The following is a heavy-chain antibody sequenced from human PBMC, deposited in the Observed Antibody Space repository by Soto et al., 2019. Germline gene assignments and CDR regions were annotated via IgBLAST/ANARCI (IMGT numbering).Heavy chain of an antibody. Sequence: QLRESGPGLLKPSETLSLTCTVSGGSISSPSYNWGWVRQPPGKGPEWIGTIFYSGTTQYNPSLGSRPAMSVETSKSQLSLTLTSVTAADTAVYYWTTLASGHFDSWGQGAQVTVSS. J-gene: IGHJ4*02. V-gene: IGHV4-39*01. CDR2: IFYSGTT. CDR1: GGSISSPSYN. D-gene: IGHD2-8*02. CDR3: TTLASGHFDS.